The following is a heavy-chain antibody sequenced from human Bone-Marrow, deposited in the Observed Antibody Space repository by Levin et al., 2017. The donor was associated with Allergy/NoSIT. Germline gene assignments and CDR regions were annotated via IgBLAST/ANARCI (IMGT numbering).Heavy chain of an antibody. J-gene: IGHJ3*02. D-gene: IGHD2-2*02. CDR2: LNPNSGNT. V-gene: IGHV1-8*01. Sequence: GASVKVSCKATGYSFSRYDINWVRQATGQGPEWMGWLNPNSGNTVLAQKFQGRVTLTRNTSISTAYLELSSLRDDDTALYYCARGLLLYPHAFDIWGQWTVVTVSS. CDR3: ARGLLLYPHAFDI. CDR1: GYSFSRYD.